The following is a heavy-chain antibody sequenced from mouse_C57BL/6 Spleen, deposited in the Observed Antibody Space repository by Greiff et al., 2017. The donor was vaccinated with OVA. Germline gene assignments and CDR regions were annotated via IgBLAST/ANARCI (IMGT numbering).Heavy chain of an antibody. CDR3: ARRAKWYFDY. CDR1: GYSITSGYD. D-gene: IGHD3-3*01. J-gene: IGHJ2*01. V-gene: IGHV3-1*01. Sequence: EVMLVESGPGMVKPSQSLSLTCTVTGYSITSGYDWHWIRHFPGNKLEWMGYISYSGSTNYNPSLKSRISITHDTSKNHFFLKLNSVTTEDTATYYCARRAKWYFDYWGQGTTLTVSS. CDR2: ISYSGST.